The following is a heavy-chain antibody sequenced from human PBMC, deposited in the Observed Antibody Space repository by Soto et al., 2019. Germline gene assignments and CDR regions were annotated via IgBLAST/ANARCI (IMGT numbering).Heavy chain of an antibody. Sequence: QVQLVQSGAEVKKPGSSVKVSCKASGGTFSSYAISWVRQAPGQGLEWMGGIIPIFGTANYAQKFQGRVTITADESTSTAYMELSSLRSEDTAVYYCARAFKQWLSRCCEGGMDVWGQGTTVTVSS. CDR1: GGTFSSYA. CDR3: ARAFKQWLSRCCEGGMDV. V-gene: IGHV1-69*01. D-gene: IGHD6-19*01. CDR2: IIPIFGTA. J-gene: IGHJ6*02.